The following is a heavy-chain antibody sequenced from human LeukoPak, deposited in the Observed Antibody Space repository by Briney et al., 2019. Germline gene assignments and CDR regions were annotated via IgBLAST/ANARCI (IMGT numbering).Heavy chain of an antibody. CDR2: INPNSGGT. J-gene: IGHJ5*02. D-gene: IGHD2-15*01. CDR1: EYTFTGYY. Sequence: ASVKVSCKASEYTFTGYYMHWVRQAPGQGLEWMGWINPNSGGTNYAQKFQGRVTMTRDTSISTAYMELSRLRSDDTAVYYCARSIRSGPPFDPWGQGTLVTVSS. CDR3: ARSIRSGPPFDP. V-gene: IGHV1-2*02.